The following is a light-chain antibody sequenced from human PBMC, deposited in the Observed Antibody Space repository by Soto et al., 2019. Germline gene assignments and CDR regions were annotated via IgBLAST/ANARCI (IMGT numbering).Light chain of an antibody. CDR1: QSVSSY. CDR2: DAS. J-gene: IGKJ4*01. V-gene: IGKV3-11*01. Sequence: EIVLTQSPATLSLSPGERATLSCRASQSVSSYLAWYQQKPGQAPRLLTYDASNSATGIPASFSGSGSGTDFTLTISSLEPEDFSVYYCQHRSNWGITFGGGTKVEIK. CDR3: QHRSNWGIT.